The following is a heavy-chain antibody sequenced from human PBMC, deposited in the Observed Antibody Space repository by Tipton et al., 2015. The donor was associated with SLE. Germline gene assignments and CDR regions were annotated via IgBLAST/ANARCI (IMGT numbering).Heavy chain of an antibody. Sequence: TLSLTCTVSGGSISSHYWSWIRQPPGKGLEWIGSIYYSGSTYYNPSLKSRVTISVDTSKNQFSLKLSSVTAADTAVYYCVLLELPLGYCSGGSCPDAFDIWGQGTMVTVSS. CDR3: VLLELPLGYCSGGSCPDAFDI. V-gene: IGHV4-39*07. D-gene: IGHD2-15*01. J-gene: IGHJ3*02. CDR2: IYYSGST. CDR1: GGSISSHY.